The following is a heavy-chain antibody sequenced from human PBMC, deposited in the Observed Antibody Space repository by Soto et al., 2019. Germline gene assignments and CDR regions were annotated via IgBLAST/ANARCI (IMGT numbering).Heavy chain of an antibody. CDR3: ARVLLGVPGPFDY. Sequence: GPSVKVSCKASGYTLTNYAVHWVRQAPGQRLEWMGWINAGNGNTKYSQKFQGRDTITRDTSASTAYMELSSLRSEDTAVYYCARVLLGVPGPFDYWGQGTLVTVSS. J-gene: IGHJ4*02. CDR1: GYTLTNYA. CDR2: INAGNGNT. V-gene: IGHV1-3*01. D-gene: IGHD2-2*01.